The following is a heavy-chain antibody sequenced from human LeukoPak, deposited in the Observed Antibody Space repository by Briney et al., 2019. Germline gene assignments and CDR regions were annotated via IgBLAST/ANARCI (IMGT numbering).Heavy chain of an antibody. CDR2: IYYSGST. V-gene: IGHV4-31*03. Sequence: SETLSLTCTVSGGSISSGGYYWSWIRQHPGKGLEWIGYIYYSGSTYYNPSPKSRVTISVDTSKNQFSLKLSSVTAADTAVYYCARAEEDTAMAPQYYFDYWGQGTLVTVSS. D-gene: IGHD5-18*01. CDR3: ARAEEDTAMAPQYYFDY. CDR1: GGSISSGGYY. J-gene: IGHJ4*02.